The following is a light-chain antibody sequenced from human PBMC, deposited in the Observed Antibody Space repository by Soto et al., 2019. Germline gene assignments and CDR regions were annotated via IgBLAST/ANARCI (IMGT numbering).Light chain of an antibody. V-gene: IGKV3-20*01. CDR2: GAS. J-gene: IGKJ5*01. CDR3: QQYNKWSSIS. CDR1: QSVSNNY. Sequence: EVVLTQSPGTLSLSPGERSTLSCSSSQSVSNNYLAWYQQKPGQAPRLLIYGASNRATGIPDRFSGSGSGTDFTLTISRLEPEDFAVYHCQQYNKWSSISFGQGTRLEIK.